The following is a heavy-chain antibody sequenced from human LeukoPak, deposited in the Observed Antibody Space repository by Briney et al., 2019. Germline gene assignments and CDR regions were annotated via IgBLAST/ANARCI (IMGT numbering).Heavy chain of an antibody. J-gene: IGHJ4*02. D-gene: IGHD5-24*01. CDR2: IYYSGST. V-gene: IGHV4-59*01. CDR3: ARVGGYNSPPIL. CDR1: GGSISNYY. Sequence: PSGTLSLTCTVSGGSISNYYWSWIRQPPGKGLKWIGYIYYSGSTNYNPSLKSRVTISVDTSKNQFSLKLSSVTAADTAVYYCARVGGYNSPPILWGQGSLVTVSS.